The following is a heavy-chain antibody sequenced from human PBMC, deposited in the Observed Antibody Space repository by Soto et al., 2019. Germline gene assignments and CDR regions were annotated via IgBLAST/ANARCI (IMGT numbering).Heavy chain of an antibody. CDR1: GGSISSYY. J-gene: IGHJ3*02. V-gene: IGHV4-59*01. CDR3: ARAWGTTVSSDAFDI. Sequence: PSETLSLTCTVSGGSISSYYWSWILQPPGKGLEWIGYIYYSGSTNYNPSLKSRVTISVDTSKNQFSLKLSSVTAADTAVYYCARAWGTTVSSDAFDIWGQRTMVTVSS. D-gene: IGHD1-1*01. CDR2: IYYSGST.